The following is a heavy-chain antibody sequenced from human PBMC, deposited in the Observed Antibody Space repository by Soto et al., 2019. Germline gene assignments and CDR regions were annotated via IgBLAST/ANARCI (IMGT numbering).Heavy chain of an antibody. CDR1: GGSISSGGYY. Sequence: KPSETLSLTCTVSGGSISSGGYYWSWIRQHPGQGLEWIGYIYYSGSTYYNPSLKSRVTISVDTSKNQFSLKLSSVTAADTAVYYCARDRRGLHYDFWSGLDVWGQGTTVTVSS. CDR3: ARDRRGLHYDFWSGLDV. V-gene: IGHV4-31*03. CDR2: IYYSGST. J-gene: IGHJ6*02. D-gene: IGHD3-3*01.